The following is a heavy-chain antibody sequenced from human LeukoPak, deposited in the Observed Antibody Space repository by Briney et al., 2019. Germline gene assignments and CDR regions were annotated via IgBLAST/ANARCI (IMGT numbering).Heavy chain of an antibody. CDR3: AKGTYYDFWSGYAGPLDYHYYGMDV. CDR1: GFTFSSYA. J-gene: IGHJ6*02. V-gene: IGHV3-23*01. Sequence: GGSLRLSCAASGFTFSSYAMSWVRQAPGKGLEWVSAISGSGGSTYYADSVKGRFTISRDNSKNTLYLQMNSLRAEDTAVYYCAKGTYYDFWSGYAGPLDYHYYGMDVWGQGTTVTVSS. D-gene: IGHD3-3*01. CDR2: ISGSGGST.